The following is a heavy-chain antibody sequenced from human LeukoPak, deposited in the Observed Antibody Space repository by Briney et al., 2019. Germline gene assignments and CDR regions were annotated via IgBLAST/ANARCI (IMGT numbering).Heavy chain of an antibody. J-gene: IGHJ4*02. V-gene: IGHV4-39*07. D-gene: IGHD3-10*01. Sequence: PSETLSLTCNVSGDSISSSSYFWDWIRQPPGKGLEWIGNVYYTGDTHYNPSLESRVTISVDRSKNQFSLKLSSVTAADTAVYYCARDGGFGELLPLDYWGQGTLVTVSS. CDR2: VYYTGDT. CDR1: GDSISSSSYF. CDR3: ARDGGFGELLPLDY.